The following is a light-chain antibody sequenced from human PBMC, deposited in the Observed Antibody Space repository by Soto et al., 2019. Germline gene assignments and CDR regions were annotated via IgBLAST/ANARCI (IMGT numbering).Light chain of an antibody. V-gene: IGKV1-39*01. CDR3: QQSYVLPWT. CDR1: QSIRSL. CDR2: AAS. J-gene: IGKJ1*01. Sequence: DIQMTQSPSSLSASVGDRVTMTCRASQSIRSLLNWYQQKPGKAPKLLIYAASSLGSGVPSRFSGSGSGTDFTLTISSLQPEDVATYYCQQSYVLPWTFGQGTKVDLK.